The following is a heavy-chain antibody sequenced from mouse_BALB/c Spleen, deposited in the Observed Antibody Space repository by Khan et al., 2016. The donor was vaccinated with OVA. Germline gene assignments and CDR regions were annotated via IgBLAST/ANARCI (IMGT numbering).Heavy chain of an antibody. CDR3: VRDYWDVFAY. J-gene: IGHJ3*01. D-gene: IGHD4-1*01. CDR1: GFNIKDTY. CDR2: IDPANGNT. Sequence: EVQLQQSGAELVKPGASVKLSCTASGFNIKDTYIHWVKQRPEQGLEWIGRIDPANGNTKFDPKFQGKATKTADTSSNTAYLQLRSLTSEDTAVYYCVRDYWDVFAYWGQGTLVTVSA. V-gene: IGHV14-3*02.